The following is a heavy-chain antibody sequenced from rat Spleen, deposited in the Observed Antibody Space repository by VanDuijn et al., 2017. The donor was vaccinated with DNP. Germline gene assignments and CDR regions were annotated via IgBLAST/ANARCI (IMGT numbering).Heavy chain of an antibody. CDR2: IIYDGSRT. V-gene: IGHV5-7*01. CDR3: ASRPPPTRGPFDY. CDR1: GFTFSDYA. Sequence: EVKLVESGGGLVQPGRSLKLSCAASGFTFSDYAMAWVRQSPKKGLEWVATIIYDGSRTYYRDSVMGRFTISRENAKSTLYLQMDSLRSEDTATYYCASRPPPTRGPFDYWGQGVTVTVSS. D-gene: IGHD3-2*01. J-gene: IGHJ2*01.